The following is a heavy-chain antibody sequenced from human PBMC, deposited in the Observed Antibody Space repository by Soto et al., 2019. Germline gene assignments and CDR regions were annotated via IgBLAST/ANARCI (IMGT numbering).Heavy chain of an antibody. V-gene: IGHV3-23*01. Sequence: GGSLRLSCAASGFTLSDYWMHWVRQVPGKGLEWVTSISRTGSNTYYADSVKGRFALSRDNSKNTFYLQMNTLRVDDTAVYYCAKGGKPGTSWTVDAFDFWGRGTKVTVSS. CDR2: ISRTGSNT. CDR1: GFTLSDYW. J-gene: IGHJ3*01. CDR3: AKGGKPGTSWTVDAFDF. D-gene: IGHD1-1*01.